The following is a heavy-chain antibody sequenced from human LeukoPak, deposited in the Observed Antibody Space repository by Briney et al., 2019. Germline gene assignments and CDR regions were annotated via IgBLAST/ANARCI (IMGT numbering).Heavy chain of an antibody. CDR2: IYSSGST. CDR1: GGSISNYY. J-gene: IGHJ4*02. D-gene: IGHD5-18*01. V-gene: IGHV4-4*07. Sequence: SETLSLTCTVSGGSISNYYWSWIRQPAGKGLEWIGRIYSSGSTNYNPSLKSRVTMSVDTSKNQFSVKLSSVTAADTAVYYCARSRGTTMVTRYDYWGQGNLVTVSS. CDR3: ARSRGTTMVTRYDY.